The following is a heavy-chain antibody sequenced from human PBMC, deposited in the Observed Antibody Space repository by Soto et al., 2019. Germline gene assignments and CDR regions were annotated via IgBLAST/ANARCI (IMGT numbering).Heavy chain of an antibody. J-gene: IGHJ4*02. D-gene: IGHD3-10*01. V-gene: IGHV3-23*01. CDR2: IGSGGTT. Sequence: EVPLLESGGGLVQPGGSLRLSCAGSGFIFSSYAISWVRQAPGKGLEWVSSIGSGGTTYYADSVKGRFTISRDNSKNTVFLQMNSLRDEDTAVYYCAKISGSGISQRYFDCWGQGTLVTVSS. CDR1: GFIFSSYA. CDR3: AKISGSGISQRYFDC.